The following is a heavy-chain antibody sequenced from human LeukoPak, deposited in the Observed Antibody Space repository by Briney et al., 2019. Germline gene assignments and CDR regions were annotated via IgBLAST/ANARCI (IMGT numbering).Heavy chain of an antibody. Sequence: GGSLRLPCAASGFTFVNYEMNWVRQAPGKGLEWVSYISGRGSRIYYADSVKGRFTISRDNAENSLYLQMNSLRAEDTAVYYCARDTEYGDHFDYWGQGTLVTVSS. J-gene: IGHJ4*02. V-gene: IGHV3-48*03. CDR3: ARDTEYGDHFDY. CDR1: GFTFVNYE. CDR2: ISGRGSRI. D-gene: IGHD4-17*01.